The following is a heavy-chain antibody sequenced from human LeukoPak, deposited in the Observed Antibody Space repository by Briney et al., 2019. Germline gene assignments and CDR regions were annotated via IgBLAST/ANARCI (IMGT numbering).Heavy chain of an antibody. CDR2: IKQDGSEK. J-gene: IGHJ4*02. D-gene: IGHD6-13*01. Sequence: GGSLRLSCAASGFTFSSYWMSWVRQAPGKGLEWVANIKQDGSEKYYVDSVKGRFTISRDNAKNSLYLQMNSLSAEDTAVYYCARDGVAAGIYFDYWGQGTLVTVSS. V-gene: IGHV3-7*01. CDR3: ARDGVAAGIYFDY. CDR1: GFTFSSYW.